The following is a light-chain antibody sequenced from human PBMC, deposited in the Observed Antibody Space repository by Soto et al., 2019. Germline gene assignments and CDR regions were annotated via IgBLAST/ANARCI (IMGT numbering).Light chain of an antibody. CDR3: QQYNNYSTLP. CDR1: QSISYW. CDR2: KAS. Sequence: DIQMTQSPSTLSASVGDRVTITCRASQSISYWLAWYQQKPGKAPKLLIYKASRLEGGVPSRFRASGSGTEFTLTISSLQPDDFATYYCQQYNNYSTLPFGPGTKVDIX. J-gene: IGKJ3*01. V-gene: IGKV1-5*03.